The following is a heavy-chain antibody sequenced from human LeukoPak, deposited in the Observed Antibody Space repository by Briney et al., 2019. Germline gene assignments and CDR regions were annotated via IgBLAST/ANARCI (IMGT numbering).Heavy chain of an antibody. CDR3: ARAVRVVPAATRTRLYYYYYMDV. CDR1: GGTFSSYA. J-gene: IGHJ6*03. Sequence: SVKVSCKASGGTFSSYAISWVRQAPGQGLEWMGGIIPIFSKANYAQKFQGRVTITADESTSTAYMELSSLRSEDTAVYYCARAVRVVPAATRTRLYYYYYMDVWGKGTTVTVSS. D-gene: IGHD2-2*01. CDR2: IIPIFSKA. V-gene: IGHV1-69*01.